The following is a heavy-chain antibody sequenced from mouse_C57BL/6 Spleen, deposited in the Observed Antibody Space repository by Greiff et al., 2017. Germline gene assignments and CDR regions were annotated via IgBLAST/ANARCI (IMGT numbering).Heavy chain of an antibody. Sequence: EVQLQQSGPELVKPGASVKISCKASGYTFTDYYMNWVKQSHGKSLEWIGDINPNNGGTSYNQKFKGKATLTVDKSSSTAYMELRSLTSEDSAVYYCARGSNYEWYFDVWGTGTTVTVSS. CDR3: ARGSNYEWYFDV. V-gene: IGHV1-26*01. D-gene: IGHD2-5*01. CDR1: GYTFTDYY. CDR2: INPNNGGT. J-gene: IGHJ1*03.